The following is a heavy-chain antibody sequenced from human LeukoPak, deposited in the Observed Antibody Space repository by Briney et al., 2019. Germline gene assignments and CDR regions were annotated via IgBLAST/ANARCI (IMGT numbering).Heavy chain of an antibody. CDR1: GGSISSYY. D-gene: IGHD4-17*01. Sequence: SETLSLTCTVSGGSISSYYWSWIRQPPGKGLEWIGYIYYSGSTNYNPSLKSRVTISVDTSKNQFSLKLSSVTAADTAVYYCARDRYGDYPDDAFDIWGQGTMVTVSS. J-gene: IGHJ3*02. V-gene: IGHV4-59*01. CDR2: IYYSGST. CDR3: ARDRYGDYPDDAFDI.